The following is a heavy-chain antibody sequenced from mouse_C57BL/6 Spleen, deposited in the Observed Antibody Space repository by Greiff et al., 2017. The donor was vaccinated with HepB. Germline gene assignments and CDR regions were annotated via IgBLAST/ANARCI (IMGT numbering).Heavy chain of an antibody. Sequence: VQLQQSGPELVKPGASVKISCKASGYAFSSSWMNWVKQRPGKGLEWIGRIYPGDGDTNYNGKFKGKATLTADKSSSTAYMQLSSLTSEDSAVYFCERARPAPDAMDYGGQGTSVTVFS. CDR2: IYPGDGDT. CDR3: ERARPAPDAMDY. V-gene: IGHV1-82*01. J-gene: IGHJ4*01. CDR1: GYAFSSSW. D-gene: IGHD1-2*01.